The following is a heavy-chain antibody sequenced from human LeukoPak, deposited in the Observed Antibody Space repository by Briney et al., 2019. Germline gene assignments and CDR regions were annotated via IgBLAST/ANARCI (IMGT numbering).Heavy chain of an antibody. D-gene: IGHD2-15*01. J-gene: IGHJ6*02. CDR2: INSDGSST. CDR3: AKDLPYCSGGSCSGGMDV. Sequence: GGSLRLSCAASGFTFSSYWMHWVRQAPGKGLVWVSRINSDGSSTSYADSVKGRFTISRDNAKNTLYLQMNSLRAEDTAVYYCAKDLPYCSGGSCSGGMDVWGQGTTVTVSS. CDR1: GFTFSSYW. V-gene: IGHV3-74*01.